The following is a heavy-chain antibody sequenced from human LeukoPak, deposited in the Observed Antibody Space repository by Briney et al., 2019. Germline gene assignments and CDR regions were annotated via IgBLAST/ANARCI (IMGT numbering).Heavy chain of an antibody. CDR2: IYYSGST. CDR1: GGSISSYY. D-gene: IGHD2-15*01. Sequence: SETLSLTCTVSGGSISSYYWSWIRQPPGKGLEWIGYIYYSGSTNYNPSLKSRVTISVDTSKNQLSLKLSSVTAADTAVYYCARSCSGGSCYLIWGQGTLVTVSS. J-gene: IGHJ4*02. V-gene: IGHV4-59*01. CDR3: ARSCSGGSCYLI.